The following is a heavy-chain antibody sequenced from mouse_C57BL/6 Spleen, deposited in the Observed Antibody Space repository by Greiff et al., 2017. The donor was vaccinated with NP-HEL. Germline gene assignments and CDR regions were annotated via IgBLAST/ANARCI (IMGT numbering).Heavy chain of an antibody. Sequence: QVQLKQPGAELVRPGSSVKLSCKASGYTFTSYWMHWVKQRPIQGLEWIGNIDPSDSETHYNQKFKDKATLTVDKSSSTAYMQLSSLTSEDSAVYYCARYGSSYDYWGQGTTLTVSS. CDR1: GYTFTSYW. V-gene: IGHV1-52*01. CDR3: ARYGSSYDY. J-gene: IGHJ2*01. CDR2: IDPSDSET. D-gene: IGHD1-1*01.